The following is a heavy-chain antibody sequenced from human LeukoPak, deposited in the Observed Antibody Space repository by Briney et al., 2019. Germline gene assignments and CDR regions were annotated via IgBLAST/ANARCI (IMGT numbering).Heavy chain of an antibody. CDR1: GYTFTGYY. CDR3: ARGNYYGSGRLSNWFDP. D-gene: IGHD3-10*01. V-gene: IGHV1-2*02. Sequence: GASVKVSCKASGYTFTGYYMHWVRQAPGQGLEWMGWINPNSGGTNYAQKFQGRVTMTRDTSISTAYMELSRLRSDDTAVYYCARGNYYGSGRLSNWFDPWRQETLVTVSS. CDR2: INPNSGGT. J-gene: IGHJ5*02.